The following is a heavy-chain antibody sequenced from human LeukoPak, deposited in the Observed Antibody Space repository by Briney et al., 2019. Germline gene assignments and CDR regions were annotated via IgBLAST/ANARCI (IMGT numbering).Heavy chain of an antibody. J-gene: IGHJ4*02. Sequence: QPGRSLRLSCAASGFTFDNHDMQWVRQAPGKGLEWVSGIDWNRGTMGYADSVKGRLTISRDNAKNALYLQMNSLRPEDTAFYYCAIDSGIGVYGLDHWGQGTLVTVSS. CDR3: AIDSGIGVYGLDH. D-gene: IGHD2/OR15-2a*01. CDR2: IDWNRGTM. V-gene: IGHV3-9*01. CDR1: GFTFDNHD.